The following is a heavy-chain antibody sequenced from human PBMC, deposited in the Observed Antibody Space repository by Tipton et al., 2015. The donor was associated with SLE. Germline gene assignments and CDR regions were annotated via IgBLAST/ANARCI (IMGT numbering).Heavy chain of an antibody. V-gene: IGHV5-51*03. D-gene: IGHD3-22*01. CDR3: ARPSRSGGYYYFYFGY. Sequence: QSGAEVKKPGESLKISCKGSGYSFTSYWIGWVRQMPGKGLEWMGIIYPGDSDTRYSPSFQGQVTISADKSISTAYLQWSSLKASATAMYYCARPSRSGGYYYFYFGYWGQGPLVTVSS. CDR2: IYPGDSDT. CDR1: GYSFTSYW. J-gene: IGHJ4*02.